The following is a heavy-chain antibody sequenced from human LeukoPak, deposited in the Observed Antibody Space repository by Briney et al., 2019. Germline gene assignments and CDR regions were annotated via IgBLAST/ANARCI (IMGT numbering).Heavy chain of an antibody. Sequence: GGSLRLSCAASGFTFSSYAISWVRQAPGQGLEWMGRIIPILGIANYAQKFQGRVTITADKSTSTAYMELSSLRSEDTAVYYCARAATESDFDYWGQGTLVTVSS. V-gene: IGHV1-69*04. CDR1: GFTFSSYA. D-gene: IGHD1-14*01. CDR2: IIPILGIA. CDR3: ARAATESDFDY. J-gene: IGHJ4*02.